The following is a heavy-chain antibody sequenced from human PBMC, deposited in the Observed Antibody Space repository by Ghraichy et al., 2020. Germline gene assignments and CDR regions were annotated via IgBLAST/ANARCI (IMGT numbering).Heavy chain of an antibody. J-gene: IGHJ3*02. CDR1: GYSISSGYY. CDR3: ARAIRDAFDI. V-gene: IGHV4-38-2*01. CDR2: IYHSGST. Sequence: SETLSLTCAVSGYSISSGYYWGWIRQPPGKGLEWIGSIYHSGSTYYNPSLKSRVTISVDTSKNQFSLKLSSVTAADTAVYYCARAIRDAFDIWGQGTMVTVSS. D-gene: IGHD5-24*01.